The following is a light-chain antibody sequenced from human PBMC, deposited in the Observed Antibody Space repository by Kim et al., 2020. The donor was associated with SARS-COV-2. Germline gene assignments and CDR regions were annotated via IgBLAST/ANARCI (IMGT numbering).Light chain of an antibody. CDR3: SSFTTRSTLV. Sequence: QSIPLSCTGTSSNIGSYNYVSWHQPHPGKAPTLMIYDVNTRPSGISSRFSGSKSGSTASLTISGLQAEDEADYYCSSFTTRSTLVFGGGTKVTVL. CDR1: SSNIGSYNY. J-gene: IGLJ3*02. CDR2: DVN. V-gene: IGLV2-14*03.